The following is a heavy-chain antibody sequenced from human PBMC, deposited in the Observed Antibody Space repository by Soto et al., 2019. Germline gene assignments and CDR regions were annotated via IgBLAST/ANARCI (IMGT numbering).Heavy chain of an antibody. J-gene: IGHJ3*02. Sequence: QPGGSLRLSCAASGFTFSSYSMNWVRQAPGKGLEWVSYISSSSSTIYYADSVKGRFTISRDNAKNSLYLQMNSLRAEDTAVYYCARDGLPDAFDIWGQGTMVTVSS. CDR2: ISSSSSTI. CDR3: ARDGLPDAFDI. CDR1: GFTFSSYS. V-gene: IGHV3-48*01.